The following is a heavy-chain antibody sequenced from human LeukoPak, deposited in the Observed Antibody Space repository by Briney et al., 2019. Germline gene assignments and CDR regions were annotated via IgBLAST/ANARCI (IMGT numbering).Heavy chain of an antibody. CDR1: GYTFTSYY. CDR3: ATSQEGAFDY. Sequence: ASVKVSCKASGYTFTSYYMHWVRQAPGQGLEWMGIINPSGGSRSYAQKFQGRVTMTRDTSTSIVYMELSSLRSEDTAVYYCATSQEGAFDYWGQGALVTVSS. D-gene: IGHD1-26*01. V-gene: IGHV1-46*01. J-gene: IGHJ4*02. CDR2: INPSGGSR.